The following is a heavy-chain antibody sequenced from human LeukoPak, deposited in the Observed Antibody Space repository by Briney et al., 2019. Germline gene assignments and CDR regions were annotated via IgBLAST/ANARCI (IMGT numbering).Heavy chain of an antibody. Sequence: GGSLRLSCAASGFTFDDYGMSWVRQAPGKGLEWVSGINWNDDAAYADSVKGRFTISRDNAKNSLYLRMNSLRVEDTAVYYCARDHTGVQHWGQGTLVTVSS. CDR1: GFTFDDYG. J-gene: IGHJ1*01. D-gene: IGHD2-8*02. CDR3: ARDHTGVQH. CDR2: INWNDDA. V-gene: IGHV3-20*04.